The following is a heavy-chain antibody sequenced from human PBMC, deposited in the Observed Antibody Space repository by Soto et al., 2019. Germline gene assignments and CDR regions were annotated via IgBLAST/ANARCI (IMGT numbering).Heavy chain of an antibody. CDR1: GFTFSSYA. V-gene: IGHV3-23*01. CDR2: ISNAGDTT. D-gene: IGHD2-2*01. CDR3: AKAPPAPYYYGMDV. J-gene: IGHJ6*02. Sequence: GSLRLSCAASGFTFSSYAMSWVRQAPGKGLEWVSVISNAGDTTFYADSVKGRFTISRDNSKNTLYLQMNSLRAEDTAVYYCAKAPPAPYYYGMDVWGQGTTVTVSS.